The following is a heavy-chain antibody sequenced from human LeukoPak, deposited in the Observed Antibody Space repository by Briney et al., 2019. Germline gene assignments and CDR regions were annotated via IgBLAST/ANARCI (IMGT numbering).Heavy chain of an antibody. CDR3: ASRVTVAGRGYFDY. D-gene: IGHD6-19*01. J-gene: IGHJ4*02. CDR2: IIPIFGTA. Sequence: SVKVSCKASGGTFSSYAISWVRHAPGQGLEWMGGIIPIFGTANYAQKFQGRVTITTDESTSTAYMELSSLRSEATAVYYCASRVTVAGRGYFDYWGQETLVTVSS. V-gene: IGHV1-69*05. CDR1: GGTFSSYA.